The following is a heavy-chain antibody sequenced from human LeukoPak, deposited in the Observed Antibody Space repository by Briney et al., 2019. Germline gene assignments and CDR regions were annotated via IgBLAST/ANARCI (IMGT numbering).Heavy chain of an antibody. J-gene: IGHJ4*02. CDR3: AGGHYFDSSGRLYYFDS. D-gene: IGHD3-22*01. V-gene: IGHV1-69*06. CDR1: GGTFSSYG. CDR2: IIPMFDTP. Sequence: GASVKVSCKASGGTFSSYGISWARQAPGQGLEWMGGIIPMFDTPNYAQKFQDRVTLTADKSTSTAYMELSSLRSEDTAVYYCAGGHYFDSSGRLYYFDSWGQGTLVTVSS.